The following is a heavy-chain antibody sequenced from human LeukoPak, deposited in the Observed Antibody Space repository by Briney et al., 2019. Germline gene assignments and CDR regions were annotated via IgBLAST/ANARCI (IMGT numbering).Heavy chain of an antibody. CDR1: GYTFTDYY. CDR3: ARDLYDYSYYFDY. J-gene: IGHJ4*02. V-gene: IGHV1-2*02. CDR2: INPNSGGT. Sequence: GATVKISCKASGYTFTDYYMHWVRQAPGQGLEWMGWINPNSGGTNYAQKFQGRVTMTRDTSISTAYMELSRLRSDDTAVYYCARDLYDYSYYFDYWGQGTLVTVSS. D-gene: IGHD5-12*01.